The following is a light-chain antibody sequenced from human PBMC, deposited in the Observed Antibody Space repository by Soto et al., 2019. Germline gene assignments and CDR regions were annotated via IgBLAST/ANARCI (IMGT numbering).Light chain of an antibody. J-gene: IGKJ1*01. V-gene: IGKV3-20*01. Sequence: EIVLTQSPGTLSLSPGERATLSCRASQSVSSNYLAWYQQKPGQAPRLLIYGASSRATGIPDRFSGSGSGTDFTLTISRLEPEDSGVYYCQQYGSFPPWTFGQGTKVDSK. CDR2: GAS. CDR3: QQYGSFPPWT. CDR1: QSVSSNY.